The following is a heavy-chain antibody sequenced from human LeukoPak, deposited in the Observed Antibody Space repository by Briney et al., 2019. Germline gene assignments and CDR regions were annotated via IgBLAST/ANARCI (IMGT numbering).Heavy chain of an antibody. Sequence: GGSLRLSCAASGFTFSDYYMSWIRQAPGKGLEWVSYISSSSSSIYSADSVKGRFTISRDNAKNSLYLQMNSLRVEDTAVYYCARAGLGYSYGTGYYYYMDVWGKGTTVTVSS. D-gene: IGHD5-18*01. CDR3: ARAGLGYSYGTGYYYYMDV. CDR2: ISSSSSSI. CDR1: GFTFSDYY. V-gene: IGHV3-11*04. J-gene: IGHJ6*03.